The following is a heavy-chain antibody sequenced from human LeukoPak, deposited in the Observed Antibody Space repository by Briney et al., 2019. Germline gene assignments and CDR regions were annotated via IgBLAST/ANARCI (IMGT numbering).Heavy chain of an antibody. CDR2: INQDGTEK. V-gene: IGHV3-7*04. CDR1: GFTFSTYW. CDR3: ARPAIAAAQDY. Sequence: GGSLRLSCAASGFTFSTYWMSWVRQAPGKGLGWVAYINQDGTEKHYVDSVKGRFTISRDSAKNSLYLQMNSLRAEDTAVYYCARPAIAAAQDYWGQGTLVTVS. D-gene: IGHD6-13*01. J-gene: IGHJ4*02.